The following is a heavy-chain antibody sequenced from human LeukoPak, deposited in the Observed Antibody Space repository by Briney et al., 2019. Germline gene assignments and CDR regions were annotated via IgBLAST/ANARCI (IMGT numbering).Heavy chain of an antibody. CDR1: GFTFSSYG. V-gene: IGHV3-30*18. D-gene: IGHD6-13*01. CDR2: ISYDGSNK. Sequence: GGSLRLSCAASGFTFSSYGMHWVRQAPGKVLEWVAVISYDGSNKYYADSVKGRFTISRDNSKNTLYLQMNSLRAEDTAVYYCAKVAERAAGQQLAYFDYWGQGTLVTVSS. CDR3: AKVAERAAGQQLAYFDY. J-gene: IGHJ4*02.